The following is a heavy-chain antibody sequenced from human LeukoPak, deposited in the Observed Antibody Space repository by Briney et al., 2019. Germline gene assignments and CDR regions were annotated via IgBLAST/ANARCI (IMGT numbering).Heavy chain of an antibody. CDR3: AREGAWRPVGWSYYYYYMDV. CDR2: INWNGGST. J-gene: IGHJ6*03. V-gene: IGHV3-20*04. Sequence: GGSLRLSRAASGFTFDDYGMSWVRQAPGKGLEWVSGINWNGGSTGYADSVKGRFTISRDNAKNSLYLQMNSLRAEDTALYYCAREGAWRPVGWSYYYYYMDVWGKGTTVTVSS. CDR1: GFTFDDYG. D-gene: IGHD6-19*01.